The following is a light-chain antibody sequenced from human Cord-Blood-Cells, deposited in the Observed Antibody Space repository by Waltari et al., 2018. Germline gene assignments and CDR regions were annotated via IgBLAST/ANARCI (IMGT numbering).Light chain of an antibody. CDR3: QQYNNWPPLA. CDR2: GAS. Sequence: EIVMTQSPATLSVSPGERATLSCRASQRVSSHVAWYQQKPGQAPRLLIYGASTRATGIPARLSGSGSGSEFTHTNSSLQSEDLAVYTCQQYNNWPPLAFGPGTKVDIK. J-gene: IGKJ3*01. CDR1: QRVSSH. V-gene: IGKV3-15*01.